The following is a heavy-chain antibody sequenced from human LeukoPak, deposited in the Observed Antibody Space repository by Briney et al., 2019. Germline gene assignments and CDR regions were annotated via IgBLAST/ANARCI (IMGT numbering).Heavy chain of an antibody. CDR2: ISSSSSHI. J-gene: IGHJ4*02. CDR3: AREVNGVDY. D-gene: IGHD3-22*01. V-gene: IGHV3-21*01. Sequence: PGGSLRLSCAASGFTFSSFAMNWVRQAPGKGLEWISSISSSSSHIYYEDSVKGRFTISRDNAKTSLFLQMNSLRAEDTAVYYCAREVNGVDYWGQGTLVTVSS. CDR1: GFTFSSFA.